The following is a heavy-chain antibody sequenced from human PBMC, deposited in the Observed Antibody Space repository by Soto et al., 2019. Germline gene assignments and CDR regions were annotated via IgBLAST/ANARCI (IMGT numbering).Heavy chain of an antibody. CDR1: GFTFSSYG. Sequence: QVQLVESGGGVVQPGRSXXLSCAASGFTFSSYGMHWVRQAPGKGLEWVAVISYDGSNKYYADSVKGRFTISRDNSKNTLYLQMNSLRAEDTAVYYCAKERYSSGWSYYFDYWGQGTLVTVSS. CDR3: AKERYSSGWSYYFDY. CDR2: ISYDGSNK. D-gene: IGHD6-19*01. V-gene: IGHV3-30*18. J-gene: IGHJ4*02.